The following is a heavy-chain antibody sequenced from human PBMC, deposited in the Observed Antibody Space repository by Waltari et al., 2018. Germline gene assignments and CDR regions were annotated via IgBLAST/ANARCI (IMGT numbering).Heavy chain of an antibody. CDR3: ASSIAMVVIAIPAY. D-gene: IGHD2-21*01. J-gene: IGHJ4*02. Sequence: QVQLVESGGGVVPPGRSLRLSCAASGFTFSSLPIPWLRHAPGKGLEWVAVISYDGSNKYYADSVKGRFTISRDNSKNTLYLQMNSLRAEDTAVYYCASSIAMVVIAIPAYWGQGTLVTVSS. CDR2: ISYDGSNK. V-gene: IGHV3-30-3*01. CDR1: GFTFSSLP.